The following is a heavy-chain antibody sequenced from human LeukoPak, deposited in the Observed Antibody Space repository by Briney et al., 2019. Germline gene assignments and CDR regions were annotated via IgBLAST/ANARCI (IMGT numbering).Heavy chain of an antibody. CDR1: GFTFRSYG. Sequence: GRSLRLSCVASGFTFRSYGVHWVRQAPGKGLEWVAVISYDGSNTYYADSVKDRFTISRDNSKNTLYLQMNSLRAEDTAVYYCANHFYNLAAWGQGTLVTVSS. V-gene: IGHV3-30*18. J-gene: IGHJ5*02. D-gene: IGHD2/OR15-2a*01. CDR3: ANHFYNLAA. CDR2: ISYDGSNT.